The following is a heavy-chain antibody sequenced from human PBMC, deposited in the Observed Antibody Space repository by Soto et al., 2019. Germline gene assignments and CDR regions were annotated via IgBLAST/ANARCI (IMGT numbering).Heavy chain of an antibody. CDR2: MSGSGDAI. J-gene: IGHJ6*02. CDR3: VRGNFYYGMDV. V-gene: IGHV3-11*01. CDR1: GFTFSDYY. Sequence: PGGSLRLSCTTSGFTFSDYYMTWVRQAPGKGLEWISYMSGSGDAIYYADSVKGRFTISRDDAKNSLRLEMNSLRVEDTAMYYCVRGNFYYGMDVWGQGTTVTVSS.